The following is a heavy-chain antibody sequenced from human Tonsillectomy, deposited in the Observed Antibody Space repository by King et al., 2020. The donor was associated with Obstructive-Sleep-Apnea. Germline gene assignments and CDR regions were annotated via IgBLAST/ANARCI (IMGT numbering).Heavy chain of an antibody. CDR1: GGSISSSGYY. Sequence: QMQLQESGPGLVKPSETLSLTCTVSGGSISSSGYYWGWIRQPPGEGLEWIGSVSSSGSTYYNPSLKSRVTMSIDTSKNQFSLKLSSVTAADTAVYYCAREHRIQLWLPIDYWGQGTLVTVSS. CDR3: AREHRIQLWLPIDY. CDR2: VSSSGST. D-gene: IGHD5-18*01. J-gene: IGHJ4*02. V-gene: IGHV4-39*07.